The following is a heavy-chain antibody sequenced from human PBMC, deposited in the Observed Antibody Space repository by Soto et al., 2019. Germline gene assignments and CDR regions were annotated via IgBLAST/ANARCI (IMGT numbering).Heavy chain of an antibody. J-gene: IGHJ6*02. V-gene: IGHV1-69*02. D-gene: IGHD6-13*01. Sequence: QVQLVQSGAEVKKPGSSVKVSCKASGGTFSSYTISWVRQAPGQGLEWMGRIIPILGIANYAQKFQGRVTITADKSTSTAYMELSSLRSEDPAVYYCARLLVLDYYYGMDVWGQGPTVTVSS. CDR1: GGTFSSYT. CDR2: IIPILGIA. CDR3: ARLLVLDYYYGMDV.